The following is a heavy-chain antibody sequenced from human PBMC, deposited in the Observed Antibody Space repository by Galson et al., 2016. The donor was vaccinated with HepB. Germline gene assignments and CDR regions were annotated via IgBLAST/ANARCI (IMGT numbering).Heavy chain of an antibody. J-gene: IGHJ4*02. V-gene: IGHV3-7*01. Sequence: QTPGKGLEWVANIRADGSVQYYVDSVRGRFTISRDSAKNSLYLQMSGLRVEETAVYYCARESTGSYFDWGQGTLVTVSS. CDR3: ARESTGSYFD. D-gene: IGHD3-10*01. CDR2: IRADGSVQ.